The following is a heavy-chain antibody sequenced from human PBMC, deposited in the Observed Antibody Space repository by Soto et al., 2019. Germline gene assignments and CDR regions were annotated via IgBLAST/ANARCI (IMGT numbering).Heavy chain of an antibody. CDR2: VYYSGIT. V-gene: IGHV4-31*02. Sequence: SETLSLICSVSGGSIRRRGYYWSWIRQRPGEGLEWIGFVYYSGITDYNPSLKSRVTISADTSKNQFSLSLYSLTAADMAVYYCASSGGPEGDWFDPWGQGILVTVSS. J-gene: IGHJ5*02. CDR3: ASSGGPEGDWFDP. D-gene: IGHD2-15*01. CDR1: GGSIRRRGYY.